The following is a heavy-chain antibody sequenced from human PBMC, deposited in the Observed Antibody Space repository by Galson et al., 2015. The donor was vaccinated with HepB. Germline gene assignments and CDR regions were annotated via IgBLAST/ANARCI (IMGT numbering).Heavy chain of an antibody. CDR3: ARLVAAGGRAPPKVSDAFDI. Sequence: SVKVSCKASGDTFTNYAIHWVRQAPGQRLEWMGWITPANDNTRYSQKFLGRATFTRDISASTAYMELSSLKSEDTAMYYCARLVAAGGRAPPKVSDAFDIWGQGTMVTISS. J-gene: IGHJ3*02. D-gene: IGHD6-13*01. CDR1: GDTFTNYA. V-gene: IGHV1-3*01. CDR2: ITPANDNT.